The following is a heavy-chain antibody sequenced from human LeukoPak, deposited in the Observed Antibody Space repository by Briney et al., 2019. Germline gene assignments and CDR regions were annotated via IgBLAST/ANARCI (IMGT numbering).Heavy chain of an antibody. J-gene: IGHJ4*02. CDR3: ARDGEALRRFDY. CDR1: GGSFSGYY. CDR2: INHSGST. D-gene: IGHD3-10*01. Sequence: PSETLSLTCAVYGGSFSGYYWSWIRQPPGKGLEWIGEINHSGSTNYNPSLKSRVTISVDTSKNQFSLKLSSVTAADTAVYHCARDGEALRRFDYWGQGTLVTVSS. V-gene: IGHV4-34*01.